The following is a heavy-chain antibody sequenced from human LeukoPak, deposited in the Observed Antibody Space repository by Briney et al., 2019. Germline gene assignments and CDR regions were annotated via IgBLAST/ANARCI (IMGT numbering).Heavy chain of an antibody. CDR2: INWNGGSI. CDR3: AELGITMIGGV. J-gene: IGHJ6*04. V-gene: IGHV3-9*01. Sequence: PGGSLRLSCVGSGFTFDDYAMHWVRQAPGKGLEWVSGINWNGGSIGYADSVRGRFTISRDNGKNALYLQMNSLRAEDTAVYYCAELGITMIGGVWGKGTTVTISS. CDR1: GFTFDDYA. D-gene: IGHD3-10*02.